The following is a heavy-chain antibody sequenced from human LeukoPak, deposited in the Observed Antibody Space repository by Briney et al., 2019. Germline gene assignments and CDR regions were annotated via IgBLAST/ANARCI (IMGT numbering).Heavy chain of an antibody. J-gene: IGHJ6*02. CDR3: ARNYGSGSYSGMDV. CDR1: GFTFSSYS. V-gene: IGHV3-21*01. Sequence: GGSLRLSCAASGFTFSSYSMNWVRQAPGKGLEWVSSFSSLNFIYYADSVKGRFTISRDNAKTSLYLQMNSLKAEDTGVYHCARNYGSGSYSGMDVWGQGTTVTVSS. D-gene: IGHD3-10*01. CDR2: FSSLNFI.